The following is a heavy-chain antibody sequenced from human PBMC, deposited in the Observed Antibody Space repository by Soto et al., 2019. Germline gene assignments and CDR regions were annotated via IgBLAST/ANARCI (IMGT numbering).Heavy chain of an antibody. V-gene: IGHV3-74*01. J-gene: IGHJ6*02. D-gene: IGHD3-22*01. Sequence: GVLRLSCAASGFTFSSYWMHWVRQAPGKGLVWVSRINSDGSSTSYADSVKGRFTISRDNAKNTLYLQMNSLRAEDTAVYYCAREVLYYYDSSGYYYAPYGMDVWGQGTTVTVSS. CDR2: INSDGSST. CDR1: GFTFSSYW. CDR3: AREVLYYYDSSGYYYAPYGMDV.